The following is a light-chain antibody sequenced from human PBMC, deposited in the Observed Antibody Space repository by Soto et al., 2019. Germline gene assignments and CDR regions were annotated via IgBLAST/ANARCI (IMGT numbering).Light chain of an antibody. CDR1: SSDVGGYNY. CDR3: SSYTSSSTLAV. J-gene: IGLJ2*01. V-gene: IGLV2-14*01. CDR2: DVN. Sequence: QSVLTQPASVSGSPGQSITISCTGTSSDVGGYNYVSWYQQDPGKAPKLMIYDVNNRPSVVSNRFSGSKSGNTASLTISGLQAEDEAYYYCSSYTSSSTLAVFGGGTPLTVL.